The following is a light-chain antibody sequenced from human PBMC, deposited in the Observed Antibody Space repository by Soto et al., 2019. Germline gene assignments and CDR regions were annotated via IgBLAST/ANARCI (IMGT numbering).Light chain of an antibody. V-gene: IGKV3-15*01. CDR3: QQYNNWPRT. J-gene: IGKJ1*01. CDR2: GAS. Sequence: QSPATLSVSPGERATLSCRASQSVSSDLAWYHQKPGQAPRLLIYGASTRATGIPARFSGSGSGTEFTLTINSLQSEDFAVYYCQQYNNWPRTFGQGTKV. CDR1: QSVSSD.